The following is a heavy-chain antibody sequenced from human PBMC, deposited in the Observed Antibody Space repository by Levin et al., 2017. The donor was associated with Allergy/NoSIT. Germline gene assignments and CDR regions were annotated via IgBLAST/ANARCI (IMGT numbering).Heavy chain of an antibody. D-gene: IGHD6-13*01. V-gene: IGHV5-10-1*01. CDR3: ARRLTAATGSDY. CDR2: IDPSDSDT. CDR1: GYSFTGYW. J-gene: IGHJ4*02. Sequence: GESLKISCKGSGYSFTGYWITWVRQMPGTGLEWMGRIDPSDSDTKYSPSFQGLVTISVDKSISTAYLQWSSLRASDTAMYYCARRLTAATGSDYWGQGTLVTVSS.